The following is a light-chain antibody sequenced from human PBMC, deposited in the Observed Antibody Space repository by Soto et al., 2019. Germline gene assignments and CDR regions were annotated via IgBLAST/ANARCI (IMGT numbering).Light chain of an antibody. J-gene: IGLJ1*01. V-gene: IGLV2-14*01. Sequence: QSALTQPASVSGSPGQSITISCTGTSSDVGGYKYVSWYQQHPGKAPKLLIYDVTDRPSGVSNRFSGSPSGNTASLTISGLQAGDAADYYCSSYTSSTTLVFGTGTKLTVL. CDR3: SSYTSSTTLV. CDR1: SSDVGGYKY. CDR2: DVT.